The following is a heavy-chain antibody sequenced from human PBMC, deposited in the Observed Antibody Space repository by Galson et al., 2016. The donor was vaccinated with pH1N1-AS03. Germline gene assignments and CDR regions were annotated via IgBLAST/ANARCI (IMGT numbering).Heavy chain of an antibody. D-gene: IGHD3/OR15-3a*01. CDR1: GFTISNFG. J-gene: IGHJ4*02. CDR3: ANDFNYDFWSGYSFY. V-gene: IGHV3-30*18. Sequence: SLRLSCAASGFTISNFGMLWVRQAPGQGLEWVAIISIDGTNKYYADSVKGRFSISRDNSKNTLFLQMSALRAEETAVYYCANDFNYDFWSGYSFYWGQGALVTVSS. CDR2: ISIDGTNK.